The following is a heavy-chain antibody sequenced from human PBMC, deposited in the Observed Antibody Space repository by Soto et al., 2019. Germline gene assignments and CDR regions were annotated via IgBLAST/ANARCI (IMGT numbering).Heavy chain of an antibody. V-gene: IGHV3-23*01. CDR2: ISGSGGRT. D-gene: IGHD4-17*01. CDR3: ARPTVTTDYYSYYGMDV. CDR1: GFTFSSYA. J-gene: IGHJ6*02. Sequence: EVQLLESGGGLVQPGGSLRLSCAASGFTFSSYAMSWVRQAPGKGLEWVSGISGSGGRTYYADSVKGRFTISRDNSXDXXNLKMNSLRAEDTAVYYCARPTVTTDYYSYYGMDVWGQGTTVTVSS.